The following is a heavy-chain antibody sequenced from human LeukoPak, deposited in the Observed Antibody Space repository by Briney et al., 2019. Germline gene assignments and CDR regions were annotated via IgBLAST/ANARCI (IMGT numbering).Heavy chain of an antibody. D-gene: IGHD1-26*01. CDR3: ARALGGSNSYAMDV. CDR2: IIPVLGIA. J-gene: IGHJ6*02. V-gene: IGHV1-69*04. CDR1: GGTFNTDA. Sequence: SVKVSCKASGGTFNTDAINWVRRAPGQGLQWMGRIIPVLGIANYAQEFQGRVTITADRSTSTAYMDLSSLRSDDTAVYYCARALGGSNSYAMDVWGQGTTVTVSS.